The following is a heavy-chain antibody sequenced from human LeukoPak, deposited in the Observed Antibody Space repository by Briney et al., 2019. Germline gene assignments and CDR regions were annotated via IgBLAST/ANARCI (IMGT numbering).Heavy chain of an antibody. V-gene: IGHV1-3*01. CDR3: ARAGEGSGSYYKN. D-gene: IGHD3-10*01. J-gene: IGHJ4*02. CDR2: INAGNGNT. Sequence: ASVKVSCKASGYTFTSYAMHWVRQAPGQRLEWMGWINAGNGNTKYSQKFQGRVTITRDTSASTAYTELSSLRSEDTAVYYCARAGEGSGSYYKNWGQGTLVTVSS. CDR1: GYTFTSYA.